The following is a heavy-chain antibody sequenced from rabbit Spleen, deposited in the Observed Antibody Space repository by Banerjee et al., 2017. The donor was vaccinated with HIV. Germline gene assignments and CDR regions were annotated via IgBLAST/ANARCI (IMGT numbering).Heavy chain of an antibody. Sequence: QSLEESGGDLVKPGASLTLTCTASGFSFTFIDYLCWVRQPPGKGPEWIACVAAGVSFTSYYATWAKGRFTISKTSSTTVTLQMTSLTAADTATYFCARDTSSSFSSYGMDLWGPGTLVTVS. CDR1: GFSFTFIDY. V-gene: IGHV1S40*01. D-gene: IGHD1-1*01. J-gene: IGHJ6*01. CDR2: VAAGVSFTS. CDR3: ARDTSSSFSSYGMDL.